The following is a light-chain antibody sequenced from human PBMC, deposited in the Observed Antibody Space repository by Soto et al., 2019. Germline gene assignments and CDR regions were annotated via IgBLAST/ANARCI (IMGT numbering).Light chain of an antibody. CDR3: QQYGSSPPVT. CDR2: AAS. V-gene: IGKV3-20*01. J-gene: IGKJ4*01. Sequence: EIVRTQSPGTLSLSPGERATLSCRASQSVRSSYLAWYQQRPGQAPRLLIYAASSRATGIPDRFSGSGSGTDFTLTISRLEPEDFAVYYCQQYGSSPPVTFGGGTKVEIK. CDR1: QSVRSSY.